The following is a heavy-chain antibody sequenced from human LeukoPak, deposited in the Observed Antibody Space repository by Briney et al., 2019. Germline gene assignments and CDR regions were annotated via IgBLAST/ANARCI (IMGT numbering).Heavy chain of an antibody. CDR3: ARRPSIVVGPAAGAWFDP. V-gene: IGHV4-39*01. CDR2: IYYSGST. Sequence: SDTLSLTCTVSGGSIGSTTYYWAWIRQPPGKGLEWIGTIYYSGSTYYNPSLKSRVTIYVDTSKNQFSLKLSSVTAADTAVYYCARRPSIVVGPAAGAWFDPWGQGTLVTVSS. D-gene: IGHD2-2*01. CDR1: GGSIGSTTYY. J-gene: IGHJ5*02.